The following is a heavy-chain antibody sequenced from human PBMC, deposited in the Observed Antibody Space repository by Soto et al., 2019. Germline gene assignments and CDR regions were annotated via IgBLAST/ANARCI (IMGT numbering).Heavy chain of an antibody. J-gene: IGHJ6*03. CDR3: ARVLTETYYYYMDV. Sequence: WTWIRQPPGKGLEWIAYINYNGGTNYNMSLKSRVTISTDTSKNQVSLRLTSVTAADTAVYYCARVLTETYYYYMDVWGKGTTVTVSS. D-gene: IGHD1-7*01. V-gene: IGHV4-59*01. CDR2: INYNGGT.